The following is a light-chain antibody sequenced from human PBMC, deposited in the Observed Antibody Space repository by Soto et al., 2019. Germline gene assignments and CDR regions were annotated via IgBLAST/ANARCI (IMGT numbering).Light chain of an antibody. CDR3: QQYNNWPPWT. CDR2: GAS. CDR1: QSVSSN. J-gene: IGKJ1*01. Sequence: EIVMTQSPATLSVSPGERATLSCRASQSVSSNLAWYQQKPGQAPRLLIYGASTRATGIPARFSGSGSGTDFTLTISRLEPEDFAVYYCQQYNNWPPWTFGQGTRW. V-gene: IGKV3-15*01.